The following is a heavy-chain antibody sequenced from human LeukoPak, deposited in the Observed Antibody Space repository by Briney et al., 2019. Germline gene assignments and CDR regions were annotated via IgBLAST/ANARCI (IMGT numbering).Heavy chain of an antibody. Sequence: ASVKVSCKASGYTFTGYYMHWVRQAPGQGLEWMGWINPNSGVTDYAQKFQGRVTMTRDTSISTAYMELSRLRSDDTAVYYCARVLDSGYPVWDCWGQGTLVTVSS. V-gene: IGHV1-2*02. CDR3: ARVLDSGYPVWDC. CDR1: GYTFTGYY. J-gene: IGHJ4*02. CDR2: INPNSGVT. D-gene: IGHD5-12*01.